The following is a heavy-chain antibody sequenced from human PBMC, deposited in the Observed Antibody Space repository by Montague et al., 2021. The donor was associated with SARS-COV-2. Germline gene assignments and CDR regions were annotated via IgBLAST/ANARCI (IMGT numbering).Heavy chain of an antibody. V-gene: IGHV4-61*09. CDR1: GDSMTSGSHF. CDR3: ARDRPESWRISPGLAGLCATGVHSACGMDV. J-gene: IGHJ6*02. D-gene: IGHD3-16*01. CDR2: IQTSGTS. Sequence: TLSLTCTVSGDSMTSGSHFWTWIRQPAGKGLEWIGHIQTSGTSNYNPSLRDRITLSIDTSKNQFSLELRSVTAADTAVYYCARDRPESWRISPGLAGLCATGVHSACGMDVWGRGTTV.